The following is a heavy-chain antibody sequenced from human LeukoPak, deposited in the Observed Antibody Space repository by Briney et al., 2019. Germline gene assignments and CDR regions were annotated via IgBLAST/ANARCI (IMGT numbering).Heavy chain of an antibody. Sequence: GGSLRLSCAASGFTFSSYAMSWVRQAPGKGLEWVSAISGSGGSTYYADSVKGRFTISRDNYKNTLYLQMNSLRAEDTAVYYCAKDYVQLKVFDYWGQGTLVTVSS. V-gene: IGHV3-23*01. D-gene: IGHD1-1*01. J-gene: IGHJ4*02. CDR2: ISGSGGST. CDR1: GFTFSSYA. CDR3: AKDYVQLKVFDY.